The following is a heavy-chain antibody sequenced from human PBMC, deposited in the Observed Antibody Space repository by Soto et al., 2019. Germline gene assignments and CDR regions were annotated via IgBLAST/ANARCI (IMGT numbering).Heavy chain of an antibody. D-gene: IGHD6-19*01. J-gene: IGHJ4*02. Sequence: QLHLQESGPGLVKPSETLSLTCPVSGGSISSSSYYWGWIRQPPGKGLEWIATILYSGRTYYNPSLKSRVTIAVDKSKDQFSLRLRSVTAADTAVYYCGRHLGSGWYGGDYWGQGTLVTVSS. CDR3: GRHLGSGWYGGDY. CDR2: ILYSGRT. CDR1: GGSISSSSYY. V-gene: IGHV4-39*01.